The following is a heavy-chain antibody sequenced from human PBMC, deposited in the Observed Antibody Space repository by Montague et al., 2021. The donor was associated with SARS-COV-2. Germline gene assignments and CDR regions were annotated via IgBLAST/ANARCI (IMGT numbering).Heavy chain of an antibody. CDR1: GGSISSSSYY. Sequence: SETLSLTCTVSGGSISSSSYYWGWIGQPPGKGLEWIGSIYYSGSTYYNPSLKSRVTISVDTSKNQFSLKLSSVTAADTAVYYCARHYGVVVPAAIYYYYGMDVWGQGTTVTVSS. D-gene: IGHD2-2*02. CDR3: ARHYGVVVPAAIYYYYGMDV. V-gene: IGHV4-39*01. J-gene: IGHJ6*02. CDR2: IYYSGST.